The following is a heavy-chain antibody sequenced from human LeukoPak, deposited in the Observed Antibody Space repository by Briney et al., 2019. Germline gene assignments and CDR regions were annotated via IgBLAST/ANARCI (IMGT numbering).Heavy chain of an antibody. V-gene: IGHV4-4*08. D-gene: IGHD3-10*01. CDR3: ARVSPYYYGSGSYYNADY. J-gene: IGHJ4*02. Sequence: SETLSLTCTVSGGSITDHFWSWVRRSPGKGLEWIGRIYTSGSTNYNPSLKSRVTISVDTSKNQFSLKLSSVTAADTAVYYCARVSPYYYGSGSYYNADYWGQGTLVTVSS. CDR2: IYTSGST. CDR1: GGSITDHF.